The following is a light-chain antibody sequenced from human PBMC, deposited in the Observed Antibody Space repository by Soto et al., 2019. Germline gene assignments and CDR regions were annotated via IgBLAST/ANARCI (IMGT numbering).Light chain of an antibody. J-gene: IGKJ1*01. Sequence: EIVMTQSPVTLSVSPGERVPLSCRASQSVSSNLAWYQQKPGQAPSLLIYGAFTIASGIPARFSGTGSGTEFTLTISSLQSEDFALYYCQQYNDWPLTFGQGTKVDIK. CDR3: QQYNDWPLT. CDR1: QSVSSN. CDR2: GAF. V-gene: IGKV3-15*01.